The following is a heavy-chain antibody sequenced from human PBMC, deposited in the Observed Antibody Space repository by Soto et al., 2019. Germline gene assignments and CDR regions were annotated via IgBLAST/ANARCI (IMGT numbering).Heavy chain of an antibody. Sequence: GGSLRLSCAASGFTFSSYWMHWVRQAPGKGLVWVSRINSDGSSTSYADSVKGRFTISRDNAKNTLYLQMNSLRAEDTAVYYCARDIAAAGTSHPGAFDIWGQGTMVTVSS. V-gene: IGHV3-74*01. D-gene: IGHD6-13*01. CDR3: ARDIAAAGTSHPGAFDI. CDR1: GFTFSSYW. CDR2: INSDGSST. J-gene: IGHJ3*02.